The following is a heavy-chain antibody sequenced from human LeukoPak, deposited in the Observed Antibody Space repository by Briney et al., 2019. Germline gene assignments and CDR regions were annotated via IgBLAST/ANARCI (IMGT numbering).Heavy chain of an antibody. CDR2: ISYDGSNK. CDR3: ARDRTVTTSWFDP. D-gene: IGHD4-17*01. Sequence: PGRSLRLSRAASGFTFSNYGMHWVRQAPGKGLEWVAVISYDGSNKYYADSVKGRFTVSRDNSKNTLYLQMNSLRPEDTAVYFCARDRTVTTSWFDPWGQGTLVTVSS. V-gene: IGHV3-30*03. CDR1: GFTFSNYG. J-gene: IGHJ5*02.